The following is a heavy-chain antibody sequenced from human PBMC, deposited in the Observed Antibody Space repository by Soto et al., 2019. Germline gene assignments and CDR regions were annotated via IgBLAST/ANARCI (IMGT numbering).Heavy chain of an antibody. CDR3: AKDPEKWLQDRPINMGG. CDR1: GFTFSLYG. V-gene: IGHV3-30*19. CDR2: ISNDGTNT. J-gene: IGHJ6*02. D-gene: IGHD3-10*01. Sequence: QVQLVESGGGVVQPGRSLRLSCAASGFTFSLYGMHWVRQAPGKGLDWVALISNDGTNTHYADSVKGRFTISRENSKNTLYLQMYALRAEDTAVYYCAKDPEKWLQDRPINMGGWGQGTTVTVSS.